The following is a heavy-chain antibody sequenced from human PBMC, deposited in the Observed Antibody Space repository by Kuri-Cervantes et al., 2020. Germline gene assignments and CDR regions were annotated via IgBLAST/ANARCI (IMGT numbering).Heavy chain of an antibody. D-gene: IGHD3-3*01. CDR1: GFTFSSYEM. J-gene: IGHJ4*02. Sequence: ESLKISCAASGFTFSSYEMNWVRQAPGKGLEWIGEVYHSGSANYNPSLKSRVTISVDKSKNQFSLRLSSVTAADTAIYYCARRFYAIFGVVPFDYWGQGALVTVSS. CDR2: VYHSGSA. V-gene: IGHV4/OR15-8*01. CDR3: ARRFYAIFGVVPFDY.